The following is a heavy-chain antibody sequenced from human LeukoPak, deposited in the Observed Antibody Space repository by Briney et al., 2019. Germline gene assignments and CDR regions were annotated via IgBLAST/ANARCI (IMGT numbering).Heavy chain of an antibody. CDR1: GFTFSSYA. Sequence: GGSLRLSCAASGFTFSSYAMSWVRQAPGKGLEWVSAISGSGGSTYYADSVKGRFTISRDNSKNTLYLQMNSLRAEDTAVYYCAKVYRNSSSWYYYYYMDVWGKGTTVTVSS. V-gene: IGHV3-23*01. D-gene: IGHD6-13*01. CDR2: ISGSGGST. J-gene: IGHJ6*03. CDR3: AKVYRNSSSWYYYYYMDV.